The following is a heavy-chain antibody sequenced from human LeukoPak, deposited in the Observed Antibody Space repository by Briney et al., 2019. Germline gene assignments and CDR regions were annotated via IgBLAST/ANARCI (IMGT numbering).Heavy chain of an antibody. CDR1: GGTFSSYA. J-gene: IGHJ3*02. Sequence: SVKVSCKASGGTFSSYAISWVRQAPGQGLEWMGGIIPIFGTANYAQEFQGRVTITADESTSTAYMELSSLRSEDTAVYYCARDDGDYGDYGPAFDIWGQGTMVTVSS. V-gene: IGHV1-69*01. CDR3: ARDDGDYGDYGPAFDI. CDR2: IIPIFGTA. D-gene: IGHD4-17*01.